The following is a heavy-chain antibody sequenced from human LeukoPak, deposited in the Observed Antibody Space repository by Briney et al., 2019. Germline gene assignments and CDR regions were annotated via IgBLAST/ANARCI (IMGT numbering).Heavy chain of an antibody. CDR2: INPNSGGT. J-gene: IGHJ4*02. V-gene: IGHV1-2*02. CDR3: ASASIAVRGDY. D-gene: IGHD6-6*01. Sequence: ASVKVSCKTSGYTFIGYYIHWVGQAPGQGLEWMGWINPNSGGTNYAQKFQGRVTMSRDTSISTTYMELSRLTSDDTAVYYCASASIAVRGDYWGQGTLVTVSS. CDR1: GYTFIGYY.